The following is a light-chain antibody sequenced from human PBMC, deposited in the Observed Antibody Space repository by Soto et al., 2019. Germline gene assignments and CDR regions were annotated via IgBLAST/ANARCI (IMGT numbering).Light chain of an antibody. CDR1: QSVSNF. Sequence: EIVLTQSPGTLSLSPWEIATLSCRASQSVSNFFAWYQQKPGQAPRLLIYDASTRATGIAARFSGSGSGTEFTLTISGLQSEDFATYYCQQYNNWPVTFGGGTKVDI. CDR2: DAS. V-gene: IGKV3D-15*01. J-gene: IGKJ4*01. CDR3: QQYNNWPVT.